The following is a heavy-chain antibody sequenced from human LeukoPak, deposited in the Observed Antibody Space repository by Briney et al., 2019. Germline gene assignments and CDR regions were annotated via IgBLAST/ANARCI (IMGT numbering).Heavy chain of an antibody. V-gene: IGHV4-34*01. CDR2: INHSGIT. CDR1: GGSFSGYY. D-gene: IGHD3-16*02. J-gene: IGHJ4*02. Sequence: SETLSLTCDVSGGSFSGYYWTWIRQPPGKGLEWIGEINHSGITNYNPSLKSRVTISLDTSKNQFSLWLTSVTAADTAVYYCARGRPPSFFDYWGQGTLVTVSS. CDR3: ARGRPPSFFDY.